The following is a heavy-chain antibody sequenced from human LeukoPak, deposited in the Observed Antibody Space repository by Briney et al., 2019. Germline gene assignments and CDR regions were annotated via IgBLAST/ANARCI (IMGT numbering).Heavy chain of an antibody. Sequence: AGGSLRLSCAASGFTFSSYSMNWVRQAPGKGLEWVSYISSSSSTIYYADSVKGRFTISRDNAKNSLYLQMNGLRDEDTAVYYCARDTSVAGTLFHYWGQGTLVTVSS. J-gene: IGHJ4*02. V-gene: IGHV3-48*02. CDR2: ISSSSSTI. CDR3: ARDTSVAGTLFHY. CDR1: GFTFSSYS. D-gene: IGHD6-19*01.